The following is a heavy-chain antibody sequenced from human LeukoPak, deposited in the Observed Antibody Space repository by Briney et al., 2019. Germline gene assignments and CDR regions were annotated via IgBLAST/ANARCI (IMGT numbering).Heavy chain of an antibody. CDR3: ARTSLGYCSSTSCNHFDY. V-gene: IGHV1-69*05. CDR1: GGTFSSYA. D-gene: IGHD2-2*01. CDR2: IIPVFGTA. Sequence: SVKVSCKASGGTFSSYAISWVRQAPGQGLEWMGGIIPVFGTANYAQKFQGRVTITTDESTSTAYMELSSLRSEDTAVYYCARTSLGYCSSTSCNHFDYWGQGTLVTVSS. J-gene: IGHJ4*02.